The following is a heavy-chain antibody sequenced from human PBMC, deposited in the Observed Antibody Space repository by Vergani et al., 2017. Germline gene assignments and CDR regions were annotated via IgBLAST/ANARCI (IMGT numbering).Heavy chain of an antibody. CDR3: ASLYGRGSSGSKYFDY. Sequence: EVQLVQSGAEVKKPGESLKISCQISGYSFTNYWIGWVRQMPGKGLEWMGIIHPADSDTRYSPSFQGQVTISVDKSISTAYLQRSSLRASDSAMYYCASLYGRGSSGSKYFDYWGQGALVTVSS. D-gene: IGHD1-26*01. CDR1: GYSFTNYW. J-gene: IGHJ4*02. CDR2: IHPADSDT. V-gene: IGHV5-51*01.